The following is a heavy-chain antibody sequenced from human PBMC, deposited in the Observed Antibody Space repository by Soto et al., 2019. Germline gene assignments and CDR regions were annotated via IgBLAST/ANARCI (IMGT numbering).Heavy chain of an antibody. V-gene: IGHV6-1*01. CDR2: TYYRSKWYS. Sequence: QVQLQQSGPGLVKPSQTLSLTCDISGDSVSSNSAAWNWIRQTPSRGLEWLGRTYYRSKWYSNYAISVKSRVPVNPDTFKNQFSLQLNSVTPEDTAVYYCARGSWDDVSGHYYMDVWGKGTTVTVSS. CDR1: GDSVSSNSAA. J-gene: IGHJ6*03. D-gene: IGHD1-1*01. CDR3: ARGSWDDVSGHYYMDV.